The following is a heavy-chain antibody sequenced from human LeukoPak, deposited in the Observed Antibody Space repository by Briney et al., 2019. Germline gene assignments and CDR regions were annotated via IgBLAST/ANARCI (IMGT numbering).Heavy chain of an antibody. V-gene: IGHV1-69*05. J-gene: IGHJ3*02. CDR2: IIPIFGTA. CDR3: ARDLGSEAAADNVGVAFDI. CDR1: GGTFSSYA. Sequence: SVKVSCKASGGTFSSYAISWVRQAPGQGLEWMGGIIPIFGTANYAQKFQGRVTITTDESTSTACMELSSLRSEDTAVYYCARDLGSEAAADNVGVAFDIWGQGTMVTVSS. D-gene: IGHD6-13*01.